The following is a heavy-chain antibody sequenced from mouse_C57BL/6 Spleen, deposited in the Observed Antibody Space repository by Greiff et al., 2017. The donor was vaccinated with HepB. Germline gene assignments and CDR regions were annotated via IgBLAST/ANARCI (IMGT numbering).Heavy chain of an antibody. V-gene: IGHV3-6*01. J-gene: IGHJ4*01. CDR1: GYSITSGYY. CDR3: ARGDYDEDAMDY. Sequence: EVQLQESGPGLVKPSQSLSLTCSVTGYSITSGYYWNWIRQFPGNKLEWMGYISYDGSNNYNPSLKNRISITRDTSKNQFFLKLNSVTTEDTATYYCARGDYDEDAMDYWGQGTSVTVSS. D-gene: IGHD2-4*01. CDR2: ISYDGSN.